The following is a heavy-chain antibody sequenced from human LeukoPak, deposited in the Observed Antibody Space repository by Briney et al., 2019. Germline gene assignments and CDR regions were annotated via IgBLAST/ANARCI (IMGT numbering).Heavy chain of an antibody. CDR1: GFTFSSYA. V-gene: IGHV3-30-3*01. CDR2: ISYDGSNK. J-gene: IGHJ1*01. D-gene: IGHD6-19*01. Sequence: GGSLRLSCAASGFTFSSYAMHWVRQAPGKGLEWVAVISYDGSNKYYAASVKGRFTISRDNSKNTVYLQMNSLRAEDTAVYYCARDRVAVAAAAEYFQHWGQGTLVTVSS. CDR3: ARDRVAVAAAAEYFQH.